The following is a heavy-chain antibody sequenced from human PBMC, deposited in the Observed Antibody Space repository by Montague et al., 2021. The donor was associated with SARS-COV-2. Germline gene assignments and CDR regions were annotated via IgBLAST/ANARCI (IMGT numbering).Heavy chain of an antibody. D-gene: IGHD4-23*01. V-gene: IGHV3-7*01. Sequence: SLRLSCAASGFTFSNIWMSWVRQAPGKGLEWVANMKPDESEKNYVDSVKGRFSISRDDAKNSLYLQMDNLRAEDTAIYYCAKNGGAHGLDVWGQGTSVSVSS. CDR3: AKNGGAHGLDV. CDR1: GFTFSNIW. CDR2: MKPDESEK. J-gene: IGHJ6*02.